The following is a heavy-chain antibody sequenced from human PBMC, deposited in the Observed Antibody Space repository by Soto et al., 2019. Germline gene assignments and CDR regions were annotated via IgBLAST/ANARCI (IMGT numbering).Heavy chain of an antibody. Sequence: QLQLQESGPGLVKPSETLSLTCTVSGGSISSSSYYWGWIRQPPGKGLEWIGSIYYSGSTYYNPSLNSRATIPVDTSKIQFSQQLSSVTDADTAVYYCGVQEPQQWLVRGFDPWGQGTLVTVFS. D-gene: IGHD6-19*01. J-gene: IGHJ5*02. CDR1: GGSISSSSYY. V-gene: IGHV4-39*01. CDR3: GVQEPQQWLVRGFDP. CDR2: IYYSGST.